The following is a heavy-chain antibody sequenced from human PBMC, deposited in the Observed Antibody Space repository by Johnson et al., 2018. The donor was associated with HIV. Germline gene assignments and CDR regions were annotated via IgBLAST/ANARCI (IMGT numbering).Heavy chain of an antibody. J-gene: IGHJ3*02. Sequence: VQLVESGGGVVQPGRSLRLSCAASGFTFSDYYMSWIRQAPGKGLEHVSVIYSDGTTYYADFVKGRFTISRDSSKDTLYLQMNSLRAEDTALYYCARVHPISSGWYIGAFDIWGQGTMLTVSS. D-gene: IGHD6-19*01. CDR2: IYSDGTT. CDR1: GFTFSDYY. CDR3: ARVHPISSGWYIGAFDI. V-gene: IGHV3-66*01.